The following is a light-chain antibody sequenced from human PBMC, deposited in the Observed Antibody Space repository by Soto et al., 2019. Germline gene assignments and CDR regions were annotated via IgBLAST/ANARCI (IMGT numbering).Light chain of an antibody. CDR1: QSVRSW. CDR3: LQDYNYPPT. J-gene: IGKJ4*01. V-gene: IGKV1-6*01. Sequence: IQMTQSPSTLPASVGDRVTITCRASQSVRSWLAWYQQKPGKAPKLLIYTASSLQSGVPSRFSGSGSGTDFTLTISSLQPEDFATYYCLQDYNYPPTFGGGTKVDIK. CDR2: TAS.